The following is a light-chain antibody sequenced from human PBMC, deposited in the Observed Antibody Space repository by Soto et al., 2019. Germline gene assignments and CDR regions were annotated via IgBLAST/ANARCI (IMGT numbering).Light chain of an antibody. Sequence: QSVLTQPPSVSGSPGQSVTISCTGTSSDVGAFNYVSWYQHHPGKVPKFLIYEVNKRPSGVPDRFSGSKSGNTASLTVSGLQPEDEAESFCSSFVDGTSYVFGTGTKVTVL. CDR3: SSFVDGTSYV. J-gene: IGLJ1*01. CDR1: SSDVGAFNY. V-gene: IGLV2-8*01. CDR2: EVN.